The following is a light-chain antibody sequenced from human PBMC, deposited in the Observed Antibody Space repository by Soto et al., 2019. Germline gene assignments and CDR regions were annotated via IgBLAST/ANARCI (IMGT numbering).Light chain of an antibody. CDR1: QSVSSN. CDR3: QQYNNWPPKT. CDR2: GAS. J-gene: IGKJ1*01. V-gene: IGKV3-15*01. Sequence: EIVMTQSPATLSVSPGERATLSCRASQSVSSNLAWYQQKPGQAPRLLIYGASTMATGIPARFSGSGSGTEFTLTISGLQSEDFAVYYCQQYNNWPPKTFGQGTKV.